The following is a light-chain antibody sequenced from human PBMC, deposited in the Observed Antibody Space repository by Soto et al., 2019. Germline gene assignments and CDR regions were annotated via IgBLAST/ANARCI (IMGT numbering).Light chain of an antibody. V-gene: IGLV2-14*01. Sequence: QSALTQPASASGSPGQSITISCTGTSGDIGSYNRVSWYQQHPGKAPKLIIYEVTDRPSGVSNRFSGSKSGNTASLTISGLQAEDEAEYYCSSYTNINTRACVFGTGTKLTVL. CDR2: EVT. J-gene: IGLJ1*01. CDR3: SSYTNINTRACV. CDR1: SGDIGSYNR.